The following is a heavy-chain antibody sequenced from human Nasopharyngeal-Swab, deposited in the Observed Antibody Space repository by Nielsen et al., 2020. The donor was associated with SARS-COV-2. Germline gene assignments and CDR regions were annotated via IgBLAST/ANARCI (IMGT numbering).Heavy chain of an antibody. V-gene: IGHV1-46*01. Sequence: ASVKVSCKASGYTFTSYGISWVRQAPGQGLEWMAIINPNGGSTSYAQKFQGRVTMTGDMSTSAVYMELNSLRSEDTAVYYCARPAGGYRDSWYDYWGQGTLVTVSS. CDR1: GYTFTSYG. J-gene: IGHJ4*02. D-gene: IGHD6-13*01. CDR3: ARPAGGYRDSWYDY. CDR2: INPNGGST.